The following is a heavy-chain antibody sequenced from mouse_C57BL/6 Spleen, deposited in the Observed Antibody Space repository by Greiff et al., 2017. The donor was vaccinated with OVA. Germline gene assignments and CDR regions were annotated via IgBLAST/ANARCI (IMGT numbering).Heavy chain of an antibody. CDR1: GFTFSDYY. CDR3: ARPYDGYSYAMDY. CDR2: ISNGGGST. Sequence: EVKLMESGGGLVQPGGSLKLSCAASGFTFSDYYMYWVRQTPEKRLEWVAYISNGGGSTYYPDTVKGRFTISRDNAKNTLYLQMSRLKSEDTAMYYCARPYDGYSYAMDYWGQGTSVTVSS. D-gene: IGHD2-3*01. V-gene: IGHV5-12*01. J-gene: IGHJ4*01.